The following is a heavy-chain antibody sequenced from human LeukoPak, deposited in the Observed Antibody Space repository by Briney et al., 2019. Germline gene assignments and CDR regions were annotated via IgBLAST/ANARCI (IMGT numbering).Heavy chain of an antibody. CDR1: GGSISSYY. V-gene: IGHV4-59*08. CDR2: ISNSGST. J-gene: IGHJ4*02. Sequence: SGTLSLTCTVSGGSISSYYCSWIRQPPGKGLEWIGYISNSGSTNYNPSHKSRVTISLDTSKNQFSLKLSSVTAADTAVYYCARHFSGSGSGSYYTALDYWGQGTLVTVSS. CDR3: ARHFSGSGSGSYYTALDY. D-gene: IGHD3-10*01.